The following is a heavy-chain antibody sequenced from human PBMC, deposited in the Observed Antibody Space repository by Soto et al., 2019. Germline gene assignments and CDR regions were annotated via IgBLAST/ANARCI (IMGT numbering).Heavy chain of an antibody. CDR3: SSFPPDDSGKNGGLDF. CDR2: ISYTENT. D-gene: IGHD3-10*01. V-gene: IGHV4-59*01. J-gene: IGHJ3*01. Sequence: QPPGKGLEWIAYISYTENTNYNPSLKSRVTISLDTSKNQFSLKLNSVTAADTGVYYCSSFPPDDSGKNGGLDFWGQGTMVTVS.